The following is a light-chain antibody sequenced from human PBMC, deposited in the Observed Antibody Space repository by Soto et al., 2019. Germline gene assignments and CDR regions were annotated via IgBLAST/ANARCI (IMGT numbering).Light chain of an antibody. CDR3: SSYTRSSTLYV. V-gene: IGLV1-40*01. CDR1: SSNLGAGYD. CDR2: DNT. J-gene: IGLJ1*01. Sequence: QSVLTQPPSMSGAPGQRVTMSCTGSSSNLGAGYDVHWYQRLPGAAPKLLIYDNTHRPSGVPNRFSGSKSGTSASLAITGLQAEDEADYYCSSYTRSSTLYVFGTGTKLTVL.